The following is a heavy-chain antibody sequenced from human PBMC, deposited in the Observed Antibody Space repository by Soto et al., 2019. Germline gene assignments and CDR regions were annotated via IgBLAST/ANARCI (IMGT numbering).Heavy chain of an antibody. D-gene: IGHD3-22*01. CDR3: ARDLSYYDSSGLSAFDI. J-gene: IGHJ3*02. CDR1: GGTFSSYA. CDR2: IIPIFGTA. V-gene: IGHV1-69*13. Sequence: GASVKVSCKASGGTFSSYAIIWVRQAPGQGLEWMGGIIPIFGTANYAQKFQGRVTITADESTSTAYMELSSLRSEDTAVYYCARDLSYYDSSGLSAFDIWGQGTMVTVSS.